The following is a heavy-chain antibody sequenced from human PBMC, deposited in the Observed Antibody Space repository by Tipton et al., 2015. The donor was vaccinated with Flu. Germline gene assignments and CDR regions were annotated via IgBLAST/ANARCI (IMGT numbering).Heavy chain of an antibody. CDR1: GFTFSSFG. D-gene: IGHD5-18*01. Sequence: SLRLSCIGSGFTFSSFGLHWVRQAPGKGLEWVAAIWYDGSKKFYAESVEGRFTISRVNFKSTLYLQMNSLRAEDMAVYYCARDRYGYSYGYGWASIGESYHYYGRDVWGQGPTVTVSS. CDR3: ARDRYGYSYGYGWASIGESYHYYGRDV. J-gene: IGHJ6*02. CDR2: IWYDGSKK. V-gene: IGHV3-33*01.